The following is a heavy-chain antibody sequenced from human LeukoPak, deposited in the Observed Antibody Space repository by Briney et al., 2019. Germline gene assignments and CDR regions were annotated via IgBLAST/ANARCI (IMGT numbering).Heavy chain of an antibody. D-gene: IGHD3-16*02. CDR1: GFTFSSYS. Sequence: PGGSLRLSCAASGFTFSSYSMNWVRQAPGKGLEWVPSISSSSSYIYYADSVKGRFTISRDNAKNSLYLQMNSLRAEDTAVYYCARELMITFGGVIVIRQFLFAFDIWGQGTMVTVSS. CDR2: ISSSSSYI. J-gene: IGHJ3*02. V-gene: IGHV3-21*01. CDR3: ARELMITFGGVIVIRQFLFAFDI.